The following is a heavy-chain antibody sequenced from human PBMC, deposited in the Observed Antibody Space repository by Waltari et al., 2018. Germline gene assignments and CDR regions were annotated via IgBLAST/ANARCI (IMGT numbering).Heavy chain of an antibody. CDR2: IDYSGST. Sequence: QLQLQESGPGLVKPSETLSLTCTVSGCSISSSRYYRGWLRQPPGKGLEWIGSIDYSGSTYYNPSLKSRVTITVDTSKNQFSLKLSSVTAADTAVYYCARDGWINYYDSSGIDYWGQGTLVTVSS. J-gene: IGHJ4*02. CDR3: ARDGWINYYDSSGIDY. D-gene: IGHD3-22*01. V-gene: IGHV4-39*07. CDR1: GCSISSSRYY.